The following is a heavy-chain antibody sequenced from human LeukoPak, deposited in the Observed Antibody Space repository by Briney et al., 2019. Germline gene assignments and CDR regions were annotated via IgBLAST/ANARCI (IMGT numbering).Heavy chain of an antibody. Sequence: PGGSLRLSCAASGFTFSSYGMHWVRQAPGKGLEGVAVISYDGSNKYYADSVKGRFTISRDNSKNTLYLQMNSLRAEDTAVYYCAKEGDGDPRMDVWGQGTTVTVSS. D-gene: IGHD4-17*01. CDR1: GFTFSSYG. J-gene: IGHJ6*02. CDR3: AKEGDGDPRMDV. V-gene: IGHV3-30*18. CDR2: ISYDGSNK.